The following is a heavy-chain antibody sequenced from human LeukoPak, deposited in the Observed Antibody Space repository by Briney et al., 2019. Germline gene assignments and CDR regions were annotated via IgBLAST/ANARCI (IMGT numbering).Heavy chain of an antibody. CDR2: ITWNGETA. CDR1: GFTFDDYA. V-gene: IGHV3-9*01. CDR3: AKDRAPYSYSGLDV. J-gene: IGHJ6*02. Sequence: QSGGSLRLSCVASGFTFDDYAMHWVRQAPGNGLEWVSSITWNGETASYADSVRGRFTIFRDNAGNSLYLQMNSLSGVDTALYYCAKDRAPYSYSGLDVWGQGTSVTVSS.